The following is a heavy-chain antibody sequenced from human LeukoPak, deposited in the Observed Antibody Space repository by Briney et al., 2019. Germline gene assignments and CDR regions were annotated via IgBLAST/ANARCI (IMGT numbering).Heavy chain of an antibody. Sequence: GSVKVSCKASGYTFTSYGISWVRQAPGQGLEWMGWISAYNGNTNYAQKLQGRVTMTTDTSTSTAYMELRSLRSDDTAVYYCARVGPTYSSLRPNWFDPWGQGTLVTVSS. D-gene: IGHD6-13*01. CDR2: ISAYNGNT. V-gene: IGHV1-18*04. J-gene: IGHJ5*02. CDR3: ARVGPTYSSLRPNWFDP. CDR1: GYTFTSYG.